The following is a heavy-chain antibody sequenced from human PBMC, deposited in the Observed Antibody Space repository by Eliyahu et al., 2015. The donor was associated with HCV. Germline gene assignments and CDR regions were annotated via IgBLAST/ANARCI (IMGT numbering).Heavy chain of an antibody. CDR1: GGTFSSYA. D-gene: IGHD1-26*01. V-gene: IGHV1-69*11. J-gene: IGHJ3*01. CDR2: IIPILRTR. Sequence: QVQLVQSGAEVKKPGSSVKVSCKVSGGTFSSYAISXVRQAPGQGLEWLGRIIPILRTRNYEQKFQGRVTITADESTSTAYMELSRLRFEDAAVYYCARDMGPISDDAFDVWGQGTVVAVSS. CDR3: ARDMGPISDDAFDV.